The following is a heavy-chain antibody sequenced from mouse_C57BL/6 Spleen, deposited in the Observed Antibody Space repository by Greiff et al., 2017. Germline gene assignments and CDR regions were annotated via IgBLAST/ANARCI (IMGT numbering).Heavy chain of an antibody. J-gene: IGHJ4*01. CDR2: IDPGDGET. Sequence: VQLQQSGAELVQPGASVKLSCTASGFNIKDYYMHWVKQRTEQGLEWIGRIDPGDGETKYSPKSQGKATITADTSSNTAYLKLSSQRAGDTAVYYCARWDVDDWGQGTSVTVSS. CDR1: GFNIKDYY. D-gene: IGHD4-1*01. V-gene: IGHV14-2*01. CDR3: ARWDVDD.